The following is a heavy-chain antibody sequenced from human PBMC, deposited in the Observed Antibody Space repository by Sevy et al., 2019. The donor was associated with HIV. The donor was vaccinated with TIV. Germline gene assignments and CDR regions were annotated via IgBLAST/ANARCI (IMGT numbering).Heavy chain of an antibody. J-gene: IGHJ1*01. V-gene: IGHV1-18*01. CDR1: GYTFINYG. D-gene: IGHD1-26*01. CDR3: ARSPSGSQGPGQYFQH. Sequence: ASVKVSCKASGYTFINYGITWVRQAPGQGLEWMGWISRYNTNYAQKLQGRVTMTTDTSTSTVYMELTSLRSDDTAVYYCARSPSGSQGPGQYFQHWGQGTLVTVSS. CDR2: ISRYNT.